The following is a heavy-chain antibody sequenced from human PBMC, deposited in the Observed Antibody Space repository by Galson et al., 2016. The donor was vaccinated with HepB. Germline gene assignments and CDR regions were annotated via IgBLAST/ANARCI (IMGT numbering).Heavy chain of an antibody. CDR3: ARGGKRYFDWGNYYYGMDV. V-gene: IGHV1-8*01. CDR2: MNPNSGNT. Sequence: SVKVSCKASGYTFTSYDINWVRQATGQGLEWMGWMNPNSGNTGYAQKFQGGVTMTRNTSISTAYMGLSSLRSEDTAVYYCARGGKRYFDWGNYYYGMDVWGQGTTVTVSS. CDR1: GYTFTSYD. J-gene: IGHJ6*02. D-gene: IGHD3-9*01.